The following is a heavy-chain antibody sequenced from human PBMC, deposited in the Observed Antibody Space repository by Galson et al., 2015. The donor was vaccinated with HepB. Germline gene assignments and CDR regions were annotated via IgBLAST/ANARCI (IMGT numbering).Heavy chain of an antibody. CDR2: ISADGVHK. V-gene: IGHV3-30-3*01. CDR3: ATEKWTPPAAGNFEY. Sequence: SLRLSCAASGFAFGNTAIHWVRQTPGKGLEWVTIISADGVHKYYADSVKGRFSISRDNSKNTVYLQMSSLRRDDTGFYYCATEKWTPPAAGNFEYWGQGTLVTVSP. J-gene: IGHJ4*02. CDR1: GFAFGNTA. D-gene: IGHD6-25*01.